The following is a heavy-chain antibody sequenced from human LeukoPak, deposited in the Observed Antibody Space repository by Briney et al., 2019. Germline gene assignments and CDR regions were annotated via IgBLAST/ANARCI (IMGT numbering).Heavy chain of an antibody. V-gene: IGHV4-39*01. CDR1: GGSFISRTYY. Sequence: SETLSLTCTVSGGSFISRTYYWGWFRKPPRKGLEWIGSMYYSGSTYYNQSLKSRVTISVDTSKNQFSLKLTSVTAAHTAVYYCARHYYDSSGYYPRYFDYWGQGTLVTVSS. CDR2: MYYSGST. D-gene: IGHD3-22*01. J-gene: IGHJ4*02. CDR3: ARHYYDSSGYYPRYFDY.